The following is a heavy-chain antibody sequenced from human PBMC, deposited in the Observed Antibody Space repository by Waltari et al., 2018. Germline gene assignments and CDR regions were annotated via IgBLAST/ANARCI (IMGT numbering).Heavy chain of an antibody. CDR2: IYSGGNT. CDR1: GFTVSSNF. CDR3: ANSHAFDI. Sequence: EVQLVESGGGLIQPGGSLRLSFAASGFTVSSNFMRWVRRAPGKGLEWVSVIYSGGNTYYADSVKGRFTISRDNSKNTLYLQMNSLRAEDTAVYYCANSHAFDIWGQGTMVTVSS. J-gene: IGHJ3*02. V-gene: IGHV3-53*01.